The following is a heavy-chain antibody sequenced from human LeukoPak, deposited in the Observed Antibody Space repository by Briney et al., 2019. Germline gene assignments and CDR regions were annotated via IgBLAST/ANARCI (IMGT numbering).Heavy chain of an antibody. CDR3: AKPATFSGYYFDY. Sequence: PGRSLRLSCAASGFTFSSYGMHWVRQAPGKGLERVAVIWYDGSNKYYADSVKGRFTISRDNSKNTLYLQMNSLRAEDTALYYCAKPATFSGYYFDYWGQGTLVTVSS. CDR1: GFTFSSYG. CDR2: IWYDGSNK. J-gene: IGHJ4*02. V-gene: IGHV3-33*06. D-gene: IGHD3-10*01.